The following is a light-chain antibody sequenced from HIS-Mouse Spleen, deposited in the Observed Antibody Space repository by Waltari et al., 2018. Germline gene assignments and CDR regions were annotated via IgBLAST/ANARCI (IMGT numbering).Light chain of an antibody. CDR2: DVS. Sequence: QSALTQPASVSGSPGQSITISCTGTSSDVCCYNYVSWYQQHPGKAPKLMIYDVSNRPSGVSNRFSGSKSGNTASLTISGLQAEDEADYYCSSYTSSSTEVFGGGTKLTVL. J-gene: IGLJ2*01. V-gene: IGLV2-14*03. CDR1: SSDVCCYNY. CDR3: SSYTSSSTEV.